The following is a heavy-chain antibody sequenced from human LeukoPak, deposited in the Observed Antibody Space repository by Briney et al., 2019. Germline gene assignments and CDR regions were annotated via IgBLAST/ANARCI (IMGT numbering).Heavy chain of an antibody. J-gene: IGHJ4*02. Sequence: GESPKISCKGSGYSFSNYWIGWVRQMPGKGLEWVGIILPGNSDTRYSPSFQGQVTMSADKSISTAYLQWSSPKAADTAMYYCARQYYDILTDPNYFDSWGQGTLVTVSS. D-gene: IGHD3-9*01. CDR2: ILPGNSDT. V-gene: IGHV5-51*01. CDR3: ARQYYDILTDPNYFDS. CDR1: GYSFSNYW.